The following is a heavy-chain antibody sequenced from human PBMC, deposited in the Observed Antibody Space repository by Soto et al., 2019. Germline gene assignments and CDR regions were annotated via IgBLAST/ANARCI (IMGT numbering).Heavy chain of an antibody. CDR1: GFTSSSYS. CDR3: GRDPDYYDCSGYYRVF. Sequence: KPGGSLSLSCAASGFTSSSYSMNWGRQAPGKGLEWVSSISSSSSYIYYADSVKGRFTISRDNAKNSLYLQMKSLRAEDTAVDYCGRDPDYYDCSGYYRVFWGQGTLVTVSS. CDR2: ISSSSSYI. J-gene: IGHJ4*02. D-gene: IGHD3-22*01. V-gene: IGHV3-21*01.